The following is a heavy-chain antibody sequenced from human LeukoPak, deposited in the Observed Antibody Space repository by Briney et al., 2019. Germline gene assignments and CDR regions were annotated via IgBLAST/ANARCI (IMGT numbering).Heavy chain of an antibody. CDR1: GFTFNDYY. V-gene: IGHV1-2*06. J-gene: IGHJ4*02. Sequence: ASVKVSCKASGFTFNDYYVHWVRQAPGQGLEWMGRVKPNSGGTHYPQDFQGRVTMTRDTSISTAYLELSRLRSDDTALFYCATEVYHSDGHYFYFDYWGQGTLVTVSS. D-gene: IGHD2-15*01. CDR3: ATEVYHSDGHYFYFDY. CDR2: VKPNSGGT.